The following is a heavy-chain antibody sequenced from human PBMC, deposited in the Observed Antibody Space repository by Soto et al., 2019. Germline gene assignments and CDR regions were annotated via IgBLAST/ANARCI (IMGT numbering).Heavy chain of an antibody. V-gene: IGHV3-15*01. Sequence: PGGSLRLSCAASGFTFSNAWMSWVRQAPGKGLEWVGRIKSKTDGGTTDYAAPVEGRFTISRDDSKNTLYLQMNSLKTEDTAVYYCTTVFRLLWFGELLDSGDYWGQGTLVTVSS. D-gene: IGHD3-10*01. CDR2: IKSKTDGGTT. CDR1: GFTFSNAW. J-gene: IGHJ4*02. CDR3: TTVFRLLWFGELLDSGDY.